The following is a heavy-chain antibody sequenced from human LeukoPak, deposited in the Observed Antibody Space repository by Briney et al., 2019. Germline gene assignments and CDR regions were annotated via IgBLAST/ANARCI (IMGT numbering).Heavy chain of an antibody. Sequence: GGSLRLSCAASGFTFSSYVMSWVRQAPGKGLEWVAVISYDGSNKYYADSVKGRFTISRDNSKNTLYLQMNSLRAEDTAVYYCARDYDSSGYSHFDYWGQGTLVTVSS. V-gene: IGHV3-30-3*01. CDR3: ARDYDSSGYSHFDY. CDR1: GFTFSSYV. J-gene: IGHJ4*02. D-gene: IGHD3-22*01. CDR2: ISYDGSNK.